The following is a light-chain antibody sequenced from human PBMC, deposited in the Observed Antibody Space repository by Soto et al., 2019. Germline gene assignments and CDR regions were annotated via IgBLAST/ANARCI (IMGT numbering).Light chain of an antibody. Sequence: EIVMTQSPATLSVSPGERATLSCRASQSVSSNLAWYQQKPGQAPRLLIYGASSRATGIPDRFSGSGSGTDFTLTISRLEPEDFAVYYCQQRSYWPTFGQGTKVDIK. J-gene: IGKJ1*01. CDR2: GAS. CDR3: QQRSYWPT. V-gene: IGKV3D-20*02. CDR1: QSVSSN.